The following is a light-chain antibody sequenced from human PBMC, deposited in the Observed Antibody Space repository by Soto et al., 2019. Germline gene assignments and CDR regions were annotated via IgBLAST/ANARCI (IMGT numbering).Light chain of an antibody. CDR1: RTW. CDR2: YVS. V-gene: IGKV1-5*01. Sequence: DIQMTQSPSPLAASVGDTVTMTCRSSRTWLAWYQKKPGKAPKLLIYYVSHLEIGVPPRCSGSTSGAASTLTIPGLQPDEPGTYYCHHTTDCTFGQGTKVEIK. J-gene: IGKJ2*02. CDR3: HHTTDCT.